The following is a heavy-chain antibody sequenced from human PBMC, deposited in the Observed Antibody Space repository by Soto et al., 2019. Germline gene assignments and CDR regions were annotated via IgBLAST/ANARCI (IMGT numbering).Heavy chain of an antibody. CDR3: AKDTRGYTGYYWGWFDY. V-gene: IGHV3-43*01. Sequence: DVQLVESGGVVVQPGGSLRLSCAASGFTFDDYTMHWVRQAPGKGLEWVSLISWDGGSTYYADSVKGRFTISRDNSKNSLYLQMNSLRTEDTALYYWAKDTRGYTGYYWGWFDYWGQGTLVTVSS. D-gene: IGHD5-12*01. J-gene: IGHJ4*02. CDR1: GFTFDDYT. CDR2: ISWDGGST.